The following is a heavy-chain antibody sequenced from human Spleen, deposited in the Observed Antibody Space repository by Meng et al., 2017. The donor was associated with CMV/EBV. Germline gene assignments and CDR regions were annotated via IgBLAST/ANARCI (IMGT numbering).Heavy chain of an antibody. Sequence: GESLKISCAASGFTVSSHYMSWVRQAPGKGLEWVSAISGSGGSTYYADSVKGRFTISRDNSKNTLYLQMNSLRAEDTAVYYCAKEKYSGSYYFDYWGQGTLVTVSS. J-gene: IGHJ4*02. V-gene: IGHV3-23*01. D-gene: IGHD1-26*01. CDR1: GFTVSSHY. CDR3: AKEKYSGSYYFDY. CDR2: ISGSGGST.